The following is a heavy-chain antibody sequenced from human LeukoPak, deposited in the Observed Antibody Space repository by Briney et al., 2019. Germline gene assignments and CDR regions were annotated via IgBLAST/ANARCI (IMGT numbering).Heavy chain of an antibody. D-gene: IGHD3-10*01. J-gene: IGHJ4*02. V-gene: IGHV3-23*01. CDR1: GFAFSSFD. CDR2: ISGSDGRT. CDR3: AKESSGRFDY. Sequence: GGSLRLSCAASGFAFSSFDMTLVRQAPGKGLEWVSTISGSDGRTYYADSVRGRFTISRDNSKKTLFLQMNSLRAEDTAVYYCAKESSGRFDYWGQGTLVTVSS.